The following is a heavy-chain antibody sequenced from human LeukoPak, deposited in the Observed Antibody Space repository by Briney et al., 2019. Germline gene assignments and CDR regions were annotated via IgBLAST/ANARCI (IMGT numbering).Heavy chain of an antibody. J-gene: IGHJ4*02. CDR2: TSGSGSTE. V-gene: IGHV3-23*01. Sequence: GGSLRLSCAASGFTFNNYWMHWVRQAPGKGLEWVSSTSGSGSTEYYADSVKGRFTISRDKSNKTLYLQMNALRAEDTAMYYCARGLYYYDFSGNSYFDYWGQGTLVTVSS. CDR1: GFTFNNYW. D-gene: IGHD3-22*01. CDR3: ARGLYYYDFSGNSYFDY.